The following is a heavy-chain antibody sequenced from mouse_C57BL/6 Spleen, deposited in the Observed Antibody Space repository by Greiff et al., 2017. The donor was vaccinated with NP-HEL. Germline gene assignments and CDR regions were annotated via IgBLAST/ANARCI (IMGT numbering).Heavy chain of an antibody. V-gene: IGHV1-52*01. J-gene: IGHJ4*01. CDR2: IDPSDSET. D-gene: IGHD4-1*01. Sequence: VQLQQPGAELVRPGSSVKLSCKASGYTFTSYWMHWVKQRPIQGLEWIGNIDPSDSETHYNQKFKDKATLTVDKSSSTAYMQLSSLTSEDSAVYYCARELTGTGDYYAMDYWGQGTSVTVSS. CDR3: ARELTGTGDYYAMDY. CDR1: GYTFTSYW.